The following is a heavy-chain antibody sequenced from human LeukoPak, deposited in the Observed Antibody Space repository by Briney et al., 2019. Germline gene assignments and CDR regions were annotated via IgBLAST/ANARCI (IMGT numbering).Heavy chain of an antibody. CDR1: GGSISSGSYY. CDR3: AGYDYVWGSYHRDY. V-gene: IGHV4-61*02. J-gene: IGHJ4*02. D-gene: IGHD3-16*02. Sequence: PSETLSLTCTVSGGSISSGSYYWSWIRQPAGKGLEWIGRIYTSGSTNYNPSLKSRVTISVDTSKNQFSLKLSSVTAADTAVYYCAGYDYVWGSYHRDYWGQGTLVTVSS. CDR2: IYTSGST.